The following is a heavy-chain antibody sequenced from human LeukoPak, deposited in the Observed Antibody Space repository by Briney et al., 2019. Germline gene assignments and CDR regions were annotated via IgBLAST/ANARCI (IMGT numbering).Heavy chain of an antibody. J-gene: IGHJ3*02. CDR2: ISYDGGKK. CDR1: GFTFSSHD. Sequence: GGSLRLSCAASGFTFSSHDMHWVRQAPGEGLEWVAFISYDGGKKDYADSVKGRFTISRDNSRNTLYLQMNSLRAEDTAVYYCARNRKLIARDDAFDIWGQGTMVTVSS. CDR3: ARNRKLIARDDAFDI. D-gene: IGHD2-21*01. V-gene: IGHV3-30*03.